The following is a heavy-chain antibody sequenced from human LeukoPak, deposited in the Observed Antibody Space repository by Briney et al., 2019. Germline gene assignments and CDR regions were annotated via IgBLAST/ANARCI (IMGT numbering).Heavy chain of an antibody. CDR1: GYTFTGYY. CDR2: INHNSGGT. Sequence: ASVKVSCKASGYTFTGYYMHWVRQGPGQGLEWMGWINHNSGGTNYAQKFQGRVTMTRDTSISTAYMELSRLRSDDTAVYYCAREFGSPSGGGMDVWGQGTTVTVSS. V-gene: IGHV1-2*02. J-gene: IGHJ6*02. D-gene: IGHD2-15*01. CDR3: AREFGSPSGGGMDV.